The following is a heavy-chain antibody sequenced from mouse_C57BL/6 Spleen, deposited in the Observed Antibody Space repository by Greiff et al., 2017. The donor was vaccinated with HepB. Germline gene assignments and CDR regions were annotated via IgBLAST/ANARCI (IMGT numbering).Heavy chain of an antibody. J-gene: IGHJ3*01. D-gene: IGHD2-2*01. Sequence: QVQLQQSGAELVKPGASVKISCKASGYAFSSYWMNWVKQRPGKGLEWIGQIYPGDGDTNYNGKFKGKATLTADNSSSTAYMQLSSLTSEDAAVYFCAREGDYGYPWFAYWGQGTLVTVSA. CDR1: GYAFSSYW. CDR2: IYPGDGDT. CDR3: AREGDYGYPWFAY. V-gene: IGHV1-80*01.